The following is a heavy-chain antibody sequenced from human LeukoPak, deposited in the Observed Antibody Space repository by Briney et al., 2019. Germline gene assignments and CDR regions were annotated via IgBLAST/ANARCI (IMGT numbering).Heavy chain of an antibody. D-gene: IGHD3-22*01. V-gene: IGHV3-48*01. CDR3: ARNPPDGGYFAS. J-gene: IGHJ4*02. Sequence: GGSLRLSCADSGFTFSNYNMNWVRQAPGKGLEWVSYISSSGSKIFYADSVKGRLTISRDNAKNSLYLQMNSLRAEDTAVYYCARNPPDGGYFASWGRGTLVTVSS. CDR2: ISSSGSKI. CDR1: GFTFSNYN.